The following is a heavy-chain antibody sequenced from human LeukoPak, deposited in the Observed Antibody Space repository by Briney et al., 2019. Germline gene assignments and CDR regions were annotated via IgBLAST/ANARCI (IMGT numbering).Heavy chain of an antibody. CDR2: ISGSGGST. CDR3: AKASRLYWSDGPDWFDP. CDR1: GFTFSSYA. V-gene: IGHV3-23*01. J-gene: IGHJ5*02. D-gene: IGHD1-1*01. Sequence: GGSLRLSCAASGFTFSSYAMSWVRQAPGKGLEWVSAISGSGGSTYYADSVKGRFTISRDNSKNTLYLQMNSLRAEDTAVYYCAKASRLYWSDGPDWFDPWGQGTLVTVSS.